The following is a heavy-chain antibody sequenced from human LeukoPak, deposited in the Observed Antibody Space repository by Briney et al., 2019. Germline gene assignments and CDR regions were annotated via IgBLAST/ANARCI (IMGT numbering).Heavy chain of an antibody. CDR1: GFTFSSYG. J-gene: IGHJ4*02. CDR3: ASPLWFGELSSLFDY. V-gene: IGHV3-48*04. CDR2: ISSSGSTI. D-gene: IGHD3-10*01. Sequence: PGGSLRLSCAASGFTFSSYGMHWVRQAPGKGLEWVSYISSSGSTIYYADSVKGRFTISRDNAKNSLYLQMNSLRAEDTAVYYCASPLWFGELSSLFDYWGQGTLVTVSS.